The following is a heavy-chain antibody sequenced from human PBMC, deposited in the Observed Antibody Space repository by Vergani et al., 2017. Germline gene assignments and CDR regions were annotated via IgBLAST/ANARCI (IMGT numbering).Heavy chain of an antibody. D-gene: IGHD3-16*01. CDR1: GGSFSSDNVY. Sequence: QVQLQESGPGLVTPSQTLSLTCSVSGGSFSSDNVYWSWLRQPAGKRLEWIGRIHTNGVIHYNPSLNSRATISVDTSRNQISLKLTSVTATDTAIYFCARGNPYVDFDIWGQGTMITVSS. V-gene: IGHV4-61*02. CDR2: IHTNGVI. CDR3: ARGNPYVDFDI. J-gene: IGHJ3*02.